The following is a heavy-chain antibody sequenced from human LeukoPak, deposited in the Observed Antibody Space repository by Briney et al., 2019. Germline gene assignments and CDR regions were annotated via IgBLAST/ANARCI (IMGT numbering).Heavy chain of an antibody. CDR1: GYPFTGYY. D-gene: IGHD5-18*01. Sequence: GALVKVSCKASGYPFTGYYIHWVRQAPGQGLEWMGWINPNSGSTNSAQKFQVRVTMTRGTSITAAYMELSSLRSDDTAVYYCARTFASYYLSGLDYWGQGTLVTVSS. CDR2: INPNSGST. CDR3: ARTFASYYLSGLDY. J-gene: IGHJ4*02. V-gene: IGHV1-2*02.